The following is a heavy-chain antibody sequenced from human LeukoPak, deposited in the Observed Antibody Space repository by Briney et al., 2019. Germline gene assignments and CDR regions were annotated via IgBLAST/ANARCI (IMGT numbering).Heavy chain of an antibody. D-gene: IGHD1-26*01. CDR2: INPSGGST. Sequence: GASVKVSCKASGYTFTSYYMHWVRQAPGQGLEWMGIINPSGGSTSYAQKFQGRVTMTRDMSTSTVYMELSSLRSEDTAVYYCARDRDPGTRIKWELLLGGPFDYWGQGTLVTVSS. CDR3: ARDRDPGTRIKWELLLGGPFDY. V-gene: IGHV1-46*01. CDR1: GYTFTSYY. J-gene: IGHJ4*02.